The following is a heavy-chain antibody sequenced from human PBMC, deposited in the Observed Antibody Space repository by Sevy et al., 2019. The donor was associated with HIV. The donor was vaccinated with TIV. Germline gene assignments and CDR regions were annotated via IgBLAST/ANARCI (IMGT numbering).Heavy chain of an antibody. D-gene: IGHD3-10*01. CDR1: GFSFTSYA. Sequence: GGSLRLSCAASGFSFTSYAMNWVRQAPGKGLEWVSTISGSGDNTYFADSVKGRFTISREDFNSKLYLRMNSLRAEDTAVYYCAKAKDGSVGYYNVYYNGMDVWGQGTTVTVSS. CDR2: ISGSGDNT. V-gene: IGHV3-23*01. CDR3: AKAKDGSVGYYNVYYNGMDV. J-gene: IGHJ6*02.